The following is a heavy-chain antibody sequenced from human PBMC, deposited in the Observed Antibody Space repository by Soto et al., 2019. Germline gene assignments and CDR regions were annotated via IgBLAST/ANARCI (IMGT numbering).Heavy chain of an antibody. CDR1: GYTFRRYG. Sequence: QGQLVQSGPEVKKPGTSVKVSCKASGYTFRRYGISWVRQAPGQGLEWMGWISGYNGDTIYAQKVQGRVTMTIDTSTYTAYMELRSLTSDDTAIYYCAKNGQPPYYYYGMDVWGQGTTVTVSS. D-gene: IGHD2-8*01. J-gene: IGHJ6*02. V-gene: IGHV1-18*01. CDR2: ISGYNGDT. CDR3: AKNGQPPYYYYGMDV.